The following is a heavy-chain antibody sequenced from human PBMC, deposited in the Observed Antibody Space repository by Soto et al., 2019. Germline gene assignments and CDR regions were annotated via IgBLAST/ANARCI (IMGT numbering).Heavy chain of an antibody. Sequence: QVQLVEAGGGVVQPGRSLRLSCAASGFTFSSYAMHWVRQAPGKGLEGVAVISYDGSNKYYADSVKGRFTISRDNSKNTPYLQKNSLRAEETAVYYCARDGNGEMATRAVYDWGQGTLVTVSS. CDR1: GFTFSSYA. D-gene: IGHD5-12*01. V-gene: IGHV3-30-3*01. CDR2: ISYDGSNK. CDR3: ARDGNGEMATRAVYD. J-gene: IGHJ4*02.